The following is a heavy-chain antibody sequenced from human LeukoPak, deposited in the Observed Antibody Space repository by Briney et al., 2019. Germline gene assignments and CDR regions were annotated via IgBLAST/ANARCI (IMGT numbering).Heavy chain of an antibody. CDR1: GYTFTSYD. CDR2: MNPNSGNT. V-gene: IGHV1-8*03. J-gene: IGHJ3*02. Sequence: ASVKVSCKASGYTFTSYDISWVRQATGQGLEWMGWMNPNSGNTGYAQKFQGRVTITRNTSISTAYMELSSLRSEDTAVYYCARVIQSGHYDFWSGYSRYVDAFDIWGQGTMVTVSS. D-gene: IGHD3-3*01. CDR3: ARVIQSGHYDFWSGYSRYVDAFDI.